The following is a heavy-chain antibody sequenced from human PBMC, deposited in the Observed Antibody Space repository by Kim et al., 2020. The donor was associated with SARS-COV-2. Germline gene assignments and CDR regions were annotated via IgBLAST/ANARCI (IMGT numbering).Heavy chain of an antibody. CDR1: GGSISSSSYY. V-gene: IGHV4-39*01. CDR3: ARLHVDTAMPDY. D-gene: IGHD5-18*01. CDR2: IYYSGST. J-gene: IGHJ4*02. Sequence: SETLSLTCTVSGGSISSSSYYWGWIRQPPGKGLEWIGSIYYSGSTYYNPSLKSRVTISVDTSKNQFSLKLSSVTAADTAVYYCARLHVDTAMPDYWGQGTLVTVSS.